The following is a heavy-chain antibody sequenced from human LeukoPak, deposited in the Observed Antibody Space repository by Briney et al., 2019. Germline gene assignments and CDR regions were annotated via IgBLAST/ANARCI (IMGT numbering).Heavy chain of an antibody. CDR3: ARGGISNWFDP. CDR1: GGSINNNDWWNW. V-gene: IGHV4-4*02. D-gene: IGHD2-8*02. J-gene: IGHJ5*02. CDR2: IFHSGSS. Sequence: ASETLSLTCAVSGGSINNNDWWNWWSWVRQPPGKGLEWIGEIFHSGSSNYNPSLKSRVTISVDTSKNQFSLKLSSVTAADTAVYYCARGGISNWFDPWGQGTLVTVSS.